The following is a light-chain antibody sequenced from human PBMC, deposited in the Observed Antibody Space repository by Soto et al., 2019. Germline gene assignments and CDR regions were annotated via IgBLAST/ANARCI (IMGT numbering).Light chain of an antibody. J-gene: IGKJ4*01. V-gene: IGKV3-11*01. CDR3: QHRANWPLT. Sequence: EIVLTQSPATLSLSPGERATLSCRASQSVSNKVIWYQQKPGQAPRLLIYAASTRATGIPARFSGSGSGTDFTLTINSLEHEDFAVYYCQHRANWPLTFGGGTRVEIK. CDR1: QSVSNK. CDR2: AAS.